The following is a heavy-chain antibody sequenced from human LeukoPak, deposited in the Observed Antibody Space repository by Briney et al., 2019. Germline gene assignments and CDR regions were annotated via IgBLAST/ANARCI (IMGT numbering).Heavy chain of an antibody. CDR2: INPYNINT. CDR3: AREDRNAFDI. Sequence: ASVKVSCKASGCTFSNYGVNWVRQAPGQGLEWMGWINPYNINTLYSARFQGRVIMTRDTSTSAVYMELRGLRSDDTAVYFCAREDRNAFDIWGQGTMITVSS. CDR1: GCTFSNYG. V-gene: IGHV1-18*01. D-gene: IGHD1-14*01. J-gene: IGHJ3*02.